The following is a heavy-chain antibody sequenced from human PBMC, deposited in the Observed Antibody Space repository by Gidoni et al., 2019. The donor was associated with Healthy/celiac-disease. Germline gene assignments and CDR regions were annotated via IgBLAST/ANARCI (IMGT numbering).Heavy chain of an antibody. V-gene: IGHV3-66*02. CDR3: ARAKHCSSTSCYPHH. Sequence: EVQLVESGGGLVQPGGSLRLSCAASGFTVSSNYMSWVRQAPGKGLEWVSVIYSGGSTYYADSVKGRFTISRDNSKNTLYLQMNSLRAEDTAVYYCARAKHCSSTSCYPHHWGQGTLVTVSS. J-gene: IGHJ5*02. CDR2: IYSGGST. D-gene: IGHD2-2*01. CDR1: GFTVSSNY.